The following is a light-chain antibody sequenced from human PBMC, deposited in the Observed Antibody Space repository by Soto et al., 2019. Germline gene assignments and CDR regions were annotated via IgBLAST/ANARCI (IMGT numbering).Light chain of an antibody. CDR1: GSDVGGYNY. CDR2: EVS. CDR3: SSYAGSNNLV. Sequence: QSALTQPASVSGSPGQSITLSCTGTGSDVGGYNYVSWYQQHPGKAPKLIIFEVSNRPSGVSNRFSASKSGNTASLTISGLQADDEAVYYCSSYAGSNNLVFGGGTQLTVL. V-gene: IGLV2-14*01. J-gene: IGLJ2*01.